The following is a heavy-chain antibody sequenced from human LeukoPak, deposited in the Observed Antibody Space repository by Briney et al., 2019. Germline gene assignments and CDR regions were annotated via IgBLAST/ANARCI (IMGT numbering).Heavy chain of an antibody. Sequence: GGSLRLSCAASGLTFSSYWMSWVRQAPGKGLEWVANIKQDGSEKYYVDSVKGRFTISRDNAKNSLYLQMNSLRAEDTAVYYCAKDSRIAAAGSAFDYWGQGTLVTVSS. V-gene: IGHV3-7*03. CDR2: IKQDGSEK. CDR3: AKDSRIAAAGSAFDY. J-gene: IGHJ4*02. CDR1: GLTFSSYW. D-gene: IGHD6-13*01.